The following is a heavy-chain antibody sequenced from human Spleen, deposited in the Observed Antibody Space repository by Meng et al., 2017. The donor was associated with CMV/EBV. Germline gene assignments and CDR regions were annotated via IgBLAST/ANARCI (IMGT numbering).Heavy chain of an antibody. D-gene: IGHD1-7*01. V-gene: IGHV3-21*01. CDR1: GFTFSSYI. Sequence: GKSLKISCAASGFTFSSYIMNWVRQAPGKGLEWVSSISSSSSYIYYADSVKGRFTISRDNAKNSLYLQMNSLRAEDTAVYYCARDRTKNWNYELNYYGMDVWGQGTTVTVSS. CDR2: ISSSSSYI. CDR3: ARDRTKNWNYELNYYGMDV. J-gene: IGHJ6*02.